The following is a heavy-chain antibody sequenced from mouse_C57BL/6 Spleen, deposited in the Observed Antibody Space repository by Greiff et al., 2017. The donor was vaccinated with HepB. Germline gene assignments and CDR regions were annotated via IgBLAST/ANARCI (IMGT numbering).Heavy chain of an antibody. D-gene: IGHD1-1*01. J-gene: IGHJ1*03. Sequence: EVQLQQPGPELVKPGASVKISCKASGYSFTDYNMNWVKQSNGKSREWIGVINPNYGTTSYNQKFKGKATLTVDQSSSTASKLLNSLTSDDSAVYYCARDTTVEGDWYFDVWGTGTTVTVSS. CDR3: ARDTTVEGDWYFDV. V-gene: IGHV1-39*01. CDR1: GYSFTDYN. CDR2: INPNYGTT.